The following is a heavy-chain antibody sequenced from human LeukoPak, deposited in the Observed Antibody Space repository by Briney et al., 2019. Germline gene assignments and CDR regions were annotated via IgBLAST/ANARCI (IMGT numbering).Heavy chain of an antibody. CDR2: IGTAGDT. V-gene: IGHV3-13*01. D-gene: IGHD3-22*01. Sequence: PGGSLRLSCAASGFTFSSYDMHWVRQATGKGLEWVPAIGTAGDTYYPGSVKGRFTISRENAKNSLYLQMNSLRAGDTAVYYCARVGDSSGYYFGPDWYFDLWGRGTLVTVSS. CDR3: ARVGDSSGYYFGPDWYFDL. J-gene: IGHJ2*01. CDR1: GFTFSSYD.